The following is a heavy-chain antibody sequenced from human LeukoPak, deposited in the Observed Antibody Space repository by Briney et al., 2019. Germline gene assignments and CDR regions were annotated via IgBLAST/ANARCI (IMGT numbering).Heavy chain of an antibody. CDR3: AKDIVVVPAAKGGAFDI. D-gene: IGHD2-2*01. CDR2: ISSGGGST. V-gene: IGHV3-23*01. Sequence: PGGSLRLSCATSGFTFSSYSMNWVRQAPGKGLEWVSGISSGGGSTYSADSVKGRFTISRENSKNTLYLQMNSLRAEDTAVYYCAKDIVVVPAAKGGAFDIWGQGTMVTVSS. CDR1: GFTFSSYS. J-gene: IGHJ3*02.